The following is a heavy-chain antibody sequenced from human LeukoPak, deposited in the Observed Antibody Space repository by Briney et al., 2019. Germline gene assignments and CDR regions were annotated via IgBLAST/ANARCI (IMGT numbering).Heavy chain of an antibody. CDR2: ISGSGGDT. J-gene: IGHJ1*01. D-gene: IGHD6-13*01. V-gene: IGHV3-23*01. CDR1: GFIFSTYA. Sequence: GGSLRLSCAASGFIFSTYAIIWVRQAPGKGLEWVSGISGSGGDTYYADSVKGRFTISRDNSKNTLSLQMDSLRVEDTAVYYCATYSSTPRFVQHWGQGTLVTVSS. CDR3: ATYSSTPRFVQH.